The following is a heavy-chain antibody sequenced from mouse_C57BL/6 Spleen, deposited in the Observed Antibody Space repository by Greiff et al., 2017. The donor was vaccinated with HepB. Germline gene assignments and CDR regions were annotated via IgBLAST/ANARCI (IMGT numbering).Heavy chain of an antibody. D-gene: IGHD1-1*01. CDR2: INPNNGGT. Sequence: VQLQQSGPELVKPGASVKISCKASGYTFTDYYMNWVKQSHGKSLEWIGDINPNNGGTSYNQKFKGKATLTVDKSSSTAYMELRSLTSEDSAVYNCAFYYGSCYGYFDVWGTGTTVTVSS. CDR3: AFYYGSCYGYFDV. J-gene: IGHJ1*03. CDR1: GYTFTDYY. V-gene: IGHV1-26*01.